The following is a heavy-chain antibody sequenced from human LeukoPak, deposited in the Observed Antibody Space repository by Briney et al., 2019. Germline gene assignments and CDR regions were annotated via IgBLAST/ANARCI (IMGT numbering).Heavy chain of an antibody. V-gene: IGHV3-20*04. CDR3: VRDLGYCSSTSYYPDY. J-gene: IGHJ4*02. Sequence: VGSLRLSCAASGFTFENYGMSWVRQAPGKGLEWVSGIKGNGASTGYADSVKGRFTISRDNARKSLYLQMNSLRVEDTASYYCVRDLGYCSSTSYYPDYWGQGTPVSVSS. CDR1: GFTFENYG. D-gene: IGHD2-2*01. CDR2: IKGNGAST.